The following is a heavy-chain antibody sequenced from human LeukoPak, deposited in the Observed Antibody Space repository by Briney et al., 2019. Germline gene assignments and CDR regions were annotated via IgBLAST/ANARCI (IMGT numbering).Heavy chain of an antibody. Sequence: ASVKVSCKASGYTFTGYYMHWVRQAPGQGLEWMGRINPNSGGTNYAQKFQGWVTMTRDTSISTAYMELSRLRSDDTAVYYCARSSQMDTAMVLSLDHWGQGTLVTVSS. D-gene: IGHD5-18*01. V-gene: IGHV1-2*04. J-gene: IGHJ4*02. CDR1: GYTFTGYY. CDR3: ARSSQMDTAMVLSLDH. CDR2: INPNSGGT.